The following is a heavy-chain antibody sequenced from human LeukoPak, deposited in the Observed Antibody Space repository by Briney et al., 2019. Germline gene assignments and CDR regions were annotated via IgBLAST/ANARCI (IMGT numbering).Heavy chain of an antibody. CDR2: IYYSGST. D-gene: IGHD4-23*01. Sequence: SETLSLTCTVSGGSISSSSYYWGWIRQPPGKGLEWIGSIYYSGSTYYNPSLKSRVTISVDTSKNQFSLKLSSVTAADTAVYYCARPGTTVVTHDMNFDYWGQGTLVTVSS. CDR3: ARPGTTVVTHDMNFDY. J-gene: IGHJ4*02. CDR1: GGSISSSSYY. V-gene: IGHV4-39*01.